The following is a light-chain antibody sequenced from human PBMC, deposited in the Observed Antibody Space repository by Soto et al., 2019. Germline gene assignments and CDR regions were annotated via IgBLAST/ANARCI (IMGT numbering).Light chain of an antibody. V-gene: IGKV3-15*01. Sequence: EIVLTQSPATLAVSPGDKANLSFRAGQSLGGNLAWYQQKPGQAPRLLIFRASRKATAAPATFSASGSGTEFTLTIGGLQSEDFRVYCCHRYSNCPPGTFGAVTKVDIK. J-gene: IGKJ4*02. CDR1: QSLGGN. CDR3: HRYSNCPPGT. CDR2: RAS.